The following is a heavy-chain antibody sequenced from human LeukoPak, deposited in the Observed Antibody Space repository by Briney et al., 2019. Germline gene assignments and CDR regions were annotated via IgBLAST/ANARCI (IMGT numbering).Heavy chain of an antibody. CDR2: ISAYNGNT. Sequence: GASVKVSCKASGYTFTSYGISWVRQAPGQGLEWMGWISAYNGNTNYAQKLQGRVTMTTDTSTSTAYMELRSLRSDDTAVYYCARGLDYDYVWGSYRVFDYWGQGTLVTVSS. V-gene: IGHV1-18*01. CDR1: GYTFTSYG. CDR3: ARGLDYDYVWGSYRVFDY. J-gene: IGHJ4*02. D-gene: IGHD3-16*02.